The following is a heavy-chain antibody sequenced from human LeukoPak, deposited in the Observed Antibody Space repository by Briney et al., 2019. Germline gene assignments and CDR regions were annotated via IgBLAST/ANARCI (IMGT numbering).Heavy chain of an antibody. CDR3: AKDHTAMVTPSY. V-gene: IGHV3-23*01. CDR1: GFTFSSYA. Sequence: GGSLRLSCAASGFTFSSYAMSWVRQAPGKGLEWVSAISGSGGSTYYAVSVKGRFTISRDNSKNTLYLQMNSLRAEDTAVYYCAKDHTAMVTPSYWGQGTLVTVSS. CDR2: ISGSGGST. D-gene: IGHD5-18*01. J-gene: IGHJ4*02.